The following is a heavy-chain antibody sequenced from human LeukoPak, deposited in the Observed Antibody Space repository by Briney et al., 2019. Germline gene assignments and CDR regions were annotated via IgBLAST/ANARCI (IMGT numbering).Heavy chain of an antibody. CDR3: ARRRGSDSSSSSWFDP. Sequence: SETLSLTCTVSGGSISSYYWSWIRQPPGKGLEWIGYIYYSGSTHYNPSLKSRVTISVDTSKNQFSLKLSSVTAADTAVYYCARRRGSDSSSSSWFDPWGQGTLVTVSS. V-gene: IGHV4-59*08. D-gene: IGHD6-13*01. J-gene: IGHJ5*02. CDR2: IYYSGST. CDR1: GGSISSYY.